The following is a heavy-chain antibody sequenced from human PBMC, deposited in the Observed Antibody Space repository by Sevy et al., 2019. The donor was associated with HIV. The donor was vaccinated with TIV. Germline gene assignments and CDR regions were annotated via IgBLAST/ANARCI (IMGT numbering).Heavy chain of an antibody. V-gene: IGHV3-7*01. CDR1: GFTFSSYW. D-gene: IGHD3-3*01. CDR3: AREGSYEFWSGYSLNYYYYGMDV. CDR2: IKQDGSEK. Sequence: GGSLRLSCAASGFTFSSYWMSWVRQAPGKGLEWVANIKQDGSEKYYVDSVKGRFTISRDNAKNSLYLQMNSLRAEDTAVYYCAREGSYEFWSGYSLNYYYYGMDVWGQGTTVTVSS. J-gene: IGHJ6*02.